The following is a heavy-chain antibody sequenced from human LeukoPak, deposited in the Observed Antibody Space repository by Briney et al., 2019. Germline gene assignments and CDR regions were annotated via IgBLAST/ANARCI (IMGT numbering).Heavy chain of an antibody. J-gene: IGHJ6*03. CDR2: ISGYNGKT. D-gene: IGHD6-19*01. Sequence: ASVKVSCKASGYTFTSYGISWVRQAPGQGLEWMGWISGYNGKTNYAQKLQGRVTMTTDTSTSTAYMELRSLRSDDTAVYYCARSYSSGWYGSYYYYYYMDVWGKGTTVTVSS. CDR3: ARSYSSGWYGSYYYYYYMDV. V-gene: IGHV1-18*01. CDR1: GYTFTSYG.